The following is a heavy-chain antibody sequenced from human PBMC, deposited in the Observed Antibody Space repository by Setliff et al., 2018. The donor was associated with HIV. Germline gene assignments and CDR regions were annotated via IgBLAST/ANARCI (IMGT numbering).Heavy chain of an antibody. CDR1: GYSLSTYA. D-gene: IGHD6-19*01. CDR2: IDSNNGNR. J-gene: IGHJ4*02. Sequence: ASVKVSCKASGYSLSTYAISWVRQAPGQGLEWMGWIDSNNGNRNFAQKFRGRVTMTTDISTNTAYMEVRSLSFDDTAVYYCTGWGSGWPQNYWGQGTLVTVSS. V-gene: IGHV1-18*01. CDR3: TGWGSGWPQNY.